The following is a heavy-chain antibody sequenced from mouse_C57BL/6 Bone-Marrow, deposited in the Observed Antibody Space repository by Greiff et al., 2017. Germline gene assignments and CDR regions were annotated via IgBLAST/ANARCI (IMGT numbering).Heavy chain of an antibody. CDR1: GFNIKDDY. CDR2: IDPENGDT. D-gene: IGHD4-1*02. V-gene: IGHV14-4*01. Sequence: EVKLVESGAELVRPGASVKLSCTASGFNIKDDYMHWVKQRPEQGLEWIGWIDPENGDTEYASQFQGKATITADTSSNTAYLQLSSLTSEDTAVYYCTTQLGRDWYFDVWGTGTTVTVSS. CDR3: TTQLGRDWYFDV. J-gene: IGHJ1*03.